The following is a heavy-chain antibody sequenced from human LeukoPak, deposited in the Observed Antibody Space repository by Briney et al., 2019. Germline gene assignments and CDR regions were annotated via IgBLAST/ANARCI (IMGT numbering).Heavy chain of an antibody. J-gene: IGHJ3*02. CDR2: ISGSGGST. D-gene: IGHD3-3*01. CDR1: DFTFSNYA. V-gene: IGHV3-23*01. CDR3: AKDPTTIFRYTWVI. Sequence: GGSLRLSCAAFDFTFSNYAMSWVRQSPGKGLEWVSAISGSGGSTYYADSVKGRFTISRDNSKNTLYLQMNSLRAEDTAVYYCAKDPTTIFRYTWVIWGQGTMVTVSS.